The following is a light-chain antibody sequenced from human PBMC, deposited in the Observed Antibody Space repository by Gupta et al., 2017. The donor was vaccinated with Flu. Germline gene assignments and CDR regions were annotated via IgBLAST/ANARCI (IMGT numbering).Light chain of an antibody. J-gene: IGKJ1*01. CDR2: LGS. V-gene: IGKV2-28*01. CDR3: MQTRQTPRT. Sequence: DIVMTQSPLSLLVTPGEPASISCRSSQSLLHSNGYNYLDWYLQKPGQSPQLLIYLGSNRASGVPDRFSGSGSGTDFTLKISRVEAEDVGVYYCMQTRQTPRTFGQGTKVEIK. CDR1: QSLLHSNGYNY.